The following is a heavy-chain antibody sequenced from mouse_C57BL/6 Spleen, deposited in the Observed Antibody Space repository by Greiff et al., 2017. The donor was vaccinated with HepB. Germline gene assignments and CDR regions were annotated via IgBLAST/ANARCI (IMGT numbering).Heavy chain of an antibody. V-gene: IGHV1-42*01. CDR2: INPSTGGT. CDR1: GYSFTGYY. CDR3: ARGDGSSYVDAMDY. J-gene: IGHJ4*01. D-gene: IGHD1-1*01. Sequence: VQLKQSGPELVKPGASVKISCKASGYSFTGYYMNWVKQSPEKSLEWIGEINPSTGGTTYNQKFKAKATLTVDKSSSTAYMQLKSLTSEDSAVYYCARGDGSSYVDAMDYWGQGTSVTVSS.